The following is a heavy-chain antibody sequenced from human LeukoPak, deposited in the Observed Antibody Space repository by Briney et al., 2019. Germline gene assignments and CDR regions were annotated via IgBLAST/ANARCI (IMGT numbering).Heavy chain of an antibody. V-gene: IGHV3-66*02. Sequence: PGGSLRLSCAASGFTVSSTYMSWVRQAPGEGLEWVSDIYSGGSTYYADSVKGRFTISRDKSKNTLYLQMNSLRAEDTAVYYCARGTSSSSGIGDYWGQGTLATVSS. CDR1: GFTVSSTY. CDR3: ARGTSSSSGIGDY. CDR2: IYSGGST. J-gene: IGHJ4*02. D-gene: IGHD6-6*01.